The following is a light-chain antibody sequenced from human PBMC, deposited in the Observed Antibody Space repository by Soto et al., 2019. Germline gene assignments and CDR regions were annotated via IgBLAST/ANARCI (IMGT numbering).Light chain of an antibody. CDR3: QQYGSSLF. Sequence: EIVLTQSPGTLSLSPGERATLSCRASQSVSSSYLAWYQQKPGQAPRLLIYGASSRATGIPDRFSGSGSGTDFPLTISRLEPEDFAVYYCQQYGSSLFFGQGTKLEIK. CDR2: GAS. J-gene: IGKJ2*01. V-gene: IGKV3-20*01. CDR1: QSVSSSY.